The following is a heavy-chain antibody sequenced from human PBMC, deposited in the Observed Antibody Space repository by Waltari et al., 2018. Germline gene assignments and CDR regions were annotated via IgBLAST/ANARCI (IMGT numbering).Heavy chain of an antibody. J-gene: IGHJ5*02. Sequence: QVQLQESGPSLLKPSETLSLICTVSGGSISGFYWSWVRQPPGKGLDWIGYIYYTGSTNFNPSLRSGVTMSVDTSKNQFSRKLSSVTAADTAVYYCARGGGGDWEWFDPWGQGTLVTVSS. D-gene: IGHD2-21*02. CDR1: GGSISGFY. CDR3: ARGGGGDWEWFDP. CDR2: IYYTGST. V-gene: IGHV4-59*01.